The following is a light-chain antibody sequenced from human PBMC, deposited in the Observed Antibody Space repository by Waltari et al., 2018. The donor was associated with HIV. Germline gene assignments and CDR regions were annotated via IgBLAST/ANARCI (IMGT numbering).Light chain of an antibody. CDR1: SSKFGNDF. V-gene: IGLV1-51*01. CDR3: GTWDTSLGAGV. J-gene: IGLJ3*02. CDR2: DND. Sequence: QSVLTQPPSVSAAPGQKVTISCSGSSSKFGNDFVSWYQHLPGAAPKLLIYDNDKRPSGISDRFSGSKSGTSATLGITGRQTGDEADYYCGTWDTSLGAGVFGGGTKLTVL.